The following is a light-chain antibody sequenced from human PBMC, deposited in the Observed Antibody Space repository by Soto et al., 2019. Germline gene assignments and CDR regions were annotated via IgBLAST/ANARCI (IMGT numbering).Light chain of an antibody. J-gene: IGLJ3*02. CDR1: SSDVGGSNY. V-gene: IGLV2-11*01. Sequence: QSALTQPRSVSGSPGQGVTISCTGTSSDVGGSNYVSWYQQHPGKAPKLVIYDVTRRPSGVPDRFSGSKSGNTASLTISGLQAEDEADYYCCSYAGSSLWVFGGGTKLTVL. CDR2: DVT. CDR3: CSYAGSSLWV.